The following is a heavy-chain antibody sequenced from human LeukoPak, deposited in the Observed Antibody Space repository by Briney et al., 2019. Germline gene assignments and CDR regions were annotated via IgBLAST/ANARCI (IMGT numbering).Heavy chain of an antibody. CDR2: INHSGST. Sequence: PSETLSLTCAVYGGSFSGYYWSWIRQPPGKGLEWIGEINHSGSTNYNPSLKSRVTISVDTPKNQFSLKLSSVTAADTAVYYCATSLIYAFDIWGQGTMVTVSS. CDR3: ATSLIYAFDI. D-gene: IGHD3/OR15-3a*01. V-gene: IGHV4-34*01. J-gene: IGHJ3*02. CDR1: GGSFSGYY.